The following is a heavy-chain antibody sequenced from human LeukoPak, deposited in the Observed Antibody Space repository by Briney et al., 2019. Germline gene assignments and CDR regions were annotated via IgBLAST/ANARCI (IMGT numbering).Heavy chain of an antibody. D-gene: IGHD2-21*01. Sequence: GSLRLSCTASGFTPGDYAMGWFRQAPGKGLEWVGLIRSKAYGGTTEYAASVKGRYTISRHDSKSIAYLQMDSLKTEDTAVCYFTRARVVVIACDYWGRGALVAVSS. CDR3: TRARVVVIACDY. V-gene: IGHV3-49*03. CDR2: IRSKAYGGTT. J-gene: IGHJ4*02. CDR1: GFTPGDYA.